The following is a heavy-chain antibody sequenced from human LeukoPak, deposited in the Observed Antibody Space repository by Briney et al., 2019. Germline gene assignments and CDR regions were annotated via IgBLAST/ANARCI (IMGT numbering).Heavy chain of an antibody. J-gene: IGHJ3*02. V-gene: IGHV4-39*01. CDR2: FYYSGST. Sequence: PSETLSLTCTVSSPSIFSTYYHWGWIRQPPGKGLEWIGTFYYSGSTYYTPSLKGRATISVATSKSHFSLSLTSVTAADTAVYYCATAQGNAFVMWGQGTLVTVSS. CDR3: ATAQGNAFVM. CDR1: SPSIFSTYYH.